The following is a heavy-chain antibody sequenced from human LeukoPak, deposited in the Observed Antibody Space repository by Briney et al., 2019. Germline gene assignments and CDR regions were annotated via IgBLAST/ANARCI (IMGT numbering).Heavy chain of an antibody. Sequence: ASVKVSCKASGYTFTGYYMHGVRQAPGQGLEWMGWINPNSGGTNYAQKFQGRVTMTRDTSISTAYMELSRLRSDNTAVYYCARAYDFWNLNNWFDTWGQGTLVTVSS. V-gene: IGHV1-2*02. D-gene: IGHD3-3*01. CDR3: ARAYDFWNLNNWFDT. CDR1: GYTFTGYY. J-gene: IGHJ5*02. CDR2: INPNSGGT.